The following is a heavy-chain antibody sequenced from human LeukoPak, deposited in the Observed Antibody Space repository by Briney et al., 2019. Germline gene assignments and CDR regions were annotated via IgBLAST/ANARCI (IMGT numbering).Heavy chain of an antibody. Sequence: ASVKVSCKASGYTLTSYDINWVRQGTGQGLEWVGWMNPKSGDTGYAQKFQGRVTMTSNTSISTAYMELSSLRSEDTAVYYCARDPNYYDSSVTRGYYYYGMDVWGQGTTVTVSS. J-gene: IGHJ6*02. CDR3: ARDPNYYDSSVTRGYYYYGMDV. CDR1: GYTLTSYD. CDR2: MNPKSGDT. V-gene: IGHV1-8*01. D-gene: IGHD3-22*01.